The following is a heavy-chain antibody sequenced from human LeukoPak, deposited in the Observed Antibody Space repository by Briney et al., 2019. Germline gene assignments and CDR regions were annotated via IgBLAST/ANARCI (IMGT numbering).Heavy chain of an antibody. D-gene: IGHD3-10*01. CDR1: GGSISSSSYY. Sequence: SETLSLTCTLSGGSISSSSYYWGWIRQPPGKGLEWIGSIYYSGSTYYNPSLKSRVTISVDTSKDQFSLKLSSVTAADTAGYYCARDTYYYGSGSYYISYYFDYWGQGTLVTVSS. CDR2: IYYSGST. J-gene: IGHJ4*02. V-gene: IGHV4-39*07. CDR3: ARDTYYYGSGSYYISYYFDY.